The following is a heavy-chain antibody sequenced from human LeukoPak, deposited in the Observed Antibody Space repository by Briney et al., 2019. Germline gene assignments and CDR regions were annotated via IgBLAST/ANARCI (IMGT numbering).Heavy chain of an antibody. Sequence: PSETLSLTCTVSGLPISSGYYWGWIRQPPGKGLEWIGSIYHFGSTYYNPSLKSRVTISVDTSKNQFSLKLASVTAADTAVYYCARSGSSGYYYVLDYWGQGTLVTVSS. CDR2: IYHFGST. J-gene: IGHJ4*02. CDR1: GLPISSGYY. V-gene: IGHV4-38-2*02. CDR3: ARSGSSGYYYVLDY. D-gene: IGHD3-22*01.